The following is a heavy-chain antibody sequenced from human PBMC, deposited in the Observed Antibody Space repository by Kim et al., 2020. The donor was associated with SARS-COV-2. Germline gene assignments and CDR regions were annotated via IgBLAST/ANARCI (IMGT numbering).Heavy chain of an antibody. V-gene: IGHV4-31*03. J-gene: IGHJ4*02. CDR3: ARSPTLSGYYYLLDY. CDR1: GGSISSGGYY. D-gene: IGHD3-22*01. CDR2: IYYSGST. Sequence: SETLSLTCTVSGGSISSGGYYWSWIRQHPGKGLEWIGYIYYSGSTYYNPSLKSRVTISVDTSKNQFSLKLSSVTAADTAVYYCARSPTLSGYYYLLDYWGQGTLVTVSS.